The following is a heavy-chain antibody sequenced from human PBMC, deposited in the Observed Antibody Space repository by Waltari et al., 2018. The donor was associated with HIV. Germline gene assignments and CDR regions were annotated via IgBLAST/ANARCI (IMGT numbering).Heavy chain of an antibody. CDR2: VDYSGDT. D-gene: IGHD3-3*01. V-gene: IGHV4-34*02. Sequence: VQLQQWGTGRLMPSATLYLTWAVYGGYFDVYSWTWIRQSPGNGREWIGEVDYSGDTNYNPSLKSRLTRSVDTSKNQFSLKLTSMTTADTGLYYCARGPHTSIFGVVKYFQ. J-gene: IGHJ1*01. CDR1: GGYFDVYS. CDR3: ARGPHTSIFGVVKYFQ.